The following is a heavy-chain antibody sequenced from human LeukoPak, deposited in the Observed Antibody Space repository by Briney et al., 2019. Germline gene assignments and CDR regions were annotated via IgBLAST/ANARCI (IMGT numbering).Heavy chain of an antibody. Sequence: SGGSLRLSCAASGLTFSSYWMSWVRQAPGKGLEWVANIKQDGSEKYYVDSVKGRFTISRDNAKNSLYLQMNSLRAEDTAVYYCARERDYKDYYYGMDVWGQGTTVTVSS. V-gene: IGHV3-7*01. CDR3: ARERDYKDYYYGMDV. CDR2: IKQDGSEK. CDR1: GLTFSSYW. J-gene: IGHJ6*02. D-gene: IGHD3-16*01.